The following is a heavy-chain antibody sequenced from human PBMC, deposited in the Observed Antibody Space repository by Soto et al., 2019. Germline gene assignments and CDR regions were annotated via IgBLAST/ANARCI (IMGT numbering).Heavy chain of an antibody. Sequence: EVQLVESGGGLVQPGGSLRLSCAASGFTFSSYDMHWVRQATGKGLEWVSAIGTAGDPYYPGSVKGRFTISRENAKNSLYLQMNSLRAGDTAVYYCARAKDGSGSPTSPKWPSYGMDVWGEGTTVTVSS. CDR3: ARAKDGSGSPTSPKWPSYGMDV. V-gene: IGHV3-13*05. CDR1: GFTFSSYD. CDR2: IGTAGDP. D-gene: IGHD3-10*01. J-gene: IGHJ6*04.